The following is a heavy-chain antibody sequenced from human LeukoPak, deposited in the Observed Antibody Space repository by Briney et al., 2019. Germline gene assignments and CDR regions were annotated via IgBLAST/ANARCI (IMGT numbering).Heavy chain of an antibody. Sequence: ASVKVSCKTSGYTFTDYYIHWVRQAPGQGLEWMGWINPNSGETNSAQKFQGRVTMTGDTSISTAYMELRRVTSDDTAVYYCARDRDYSNTERGFDYWGQGTLVTSPQ. J-gene: IGHJ4*02. D-gene: IGHD4-11*01. CDR1: GYTFTDYY. CDR2: INPNSGET. V-gene: IGHV1-2*02. CDR3: ARDRDYSNTERGFDY.